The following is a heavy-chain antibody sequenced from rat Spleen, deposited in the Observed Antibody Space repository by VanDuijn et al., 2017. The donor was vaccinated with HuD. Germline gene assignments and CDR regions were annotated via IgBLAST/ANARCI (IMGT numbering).Heavy chain of an antibody. V-gene: IGHV5-22*01. D-gene: IGHD1-11*01. CDR2: ISYDGGSI. Sequence: EVQLVESGGGLVQPGRSMKLSCAASGFTFINYDMAWVRQAPKRGLEWVAYISYDGGSIYYPDSVKGRFTISRDNAKNTLYLQMNSLRSEDTATYYCTRGEEAIGGYWGQGVMVTVSS. J-gene: IGHJ2*01. CDR1: GFTFINYD. CDR3: TRGEEAIGGY.